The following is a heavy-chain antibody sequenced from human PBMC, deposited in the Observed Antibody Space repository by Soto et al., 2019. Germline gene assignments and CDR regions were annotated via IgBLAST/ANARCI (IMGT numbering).Heavy chain of an antibody. CDR3: ARSMGGTGNHAFDI. Sequence: GGSLRLSCAASGFTFSSYAMSWVRQAPGKGLEYVSAVSTNGDETYYVDSVKGRFIISRDNSKNTLYLQMGSLRAEDMAVYYCARSMGGTGNHAFDIWGQGTMVTVSS. CDR2: VSTNGDET. J-gene: IGHJ3*02. CDR1: GFTFSSYA. V-gene: IGHV3-64*02. D-gene: IGHD1-1*01.